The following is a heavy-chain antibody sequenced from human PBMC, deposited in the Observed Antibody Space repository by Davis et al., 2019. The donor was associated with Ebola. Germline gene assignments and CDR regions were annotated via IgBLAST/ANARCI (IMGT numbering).Heavy chain of an antibody. J-gene: IGHJ4*02. CDR3: ARRKGQWLVLDY. Sequence: SETLSLTCDVHGGSFNRYYWSWIRQSPGKGLEWIGEINHSGSTNYNPSLKSRVTISVDTSKNQFSLKLSSVTAADTAVYYCARRKGQWLVLDYWGQGTLVTVSS. CDR2: INHSGST. CDR1: GGSFNRYY. D-gene: IGHD6-19*01. V-gene: IGHV4-34*01.